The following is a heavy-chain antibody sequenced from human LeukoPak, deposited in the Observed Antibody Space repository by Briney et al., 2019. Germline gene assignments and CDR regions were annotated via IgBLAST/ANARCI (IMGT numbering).Heavy chain of an antibody. J-gene: IGHJ4*02. V-gene: IGHV4-59*01. CDR1: GCSISSYY. CDR3: ARSGAYYYDSSGYYTFDY. CDR2: IYYSGST. D-gene: IGHD3-22*01. Sequence: SETLSLTCTVSGCSISSYYWSWIRQPPGKGLEWIGYIYYSGSTNYNPSLKSRVTISVDTSKNQFSLKLSSVTAADTAVYYCARSGAYYYDSSGYYTFDYWGQGTLVTVSS.